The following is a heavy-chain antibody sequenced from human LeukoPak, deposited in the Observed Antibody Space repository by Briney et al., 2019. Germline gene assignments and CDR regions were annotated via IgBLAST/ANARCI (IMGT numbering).Heavy chain of an antibody. V-gene: IGHV4-34*01. J-gene: IGHJ3*02. D-gene: IGHD3-9*01. CDR1: GGSFSGYY. Sequence: TSETLSLTCAVYGGSFSGYYSSWIRQPPGKGLEWIGEINHSGSTNYNPSLKSRVTISVDTSKKQFSLKLSSVTAADTAVYYCAREIRYFDWLFQRHDAFDIWGQGTMVTVSS. CDR3: AREIRYFDWLFQRHDAFDI. CDR2: INHSGST.